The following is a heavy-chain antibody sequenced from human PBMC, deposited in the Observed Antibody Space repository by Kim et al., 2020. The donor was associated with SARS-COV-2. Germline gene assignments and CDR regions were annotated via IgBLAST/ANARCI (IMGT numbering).Heavy chain of an antibody. CDR1: GYTFTTNW. J-gene: IGHJ4*02. V-gene: IGHV5-51*01. Sequence: GESLKISCKGSGYTFTTNWIAWVRQMPGKALEWMGIIYPGDSDTRYSPSFQGQVTISADKSITTAYLQWSSLKASDTAMYYCVRHRGALGGGDYWGQGTLVAVSS. CDR3: VRHRGALGGGDY. CDR2: IYPGDSDT. D-gene: IGHD2-15*01.